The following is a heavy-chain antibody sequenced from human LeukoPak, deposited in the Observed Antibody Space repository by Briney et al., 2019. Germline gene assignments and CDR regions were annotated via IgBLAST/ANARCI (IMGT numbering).Heavy chain of an antibody. CDR1: GYPFTTSW. Sequence: GESLKISCQGFGYPFTTSWIGWVRQLPGKGLEWTAIIYAGNSDAKYSPSFQGQVSISTDRSISIAYLHWSSLKASDTAIYYCAIINHPDGRVYWGQGTLVTVSS. J-gene: IGHJ4*02. CDR2: IYAGNSDA. V-gene: IGHV5-51*01. D-gene: IGHD5-24*01. CDR3: AIINHPDGRVY.